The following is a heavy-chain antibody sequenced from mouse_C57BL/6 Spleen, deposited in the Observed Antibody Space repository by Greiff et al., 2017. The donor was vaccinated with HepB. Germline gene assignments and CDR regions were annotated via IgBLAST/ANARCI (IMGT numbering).Heavy chain of an antibody. D-gene: IGHD1-1*01. J-gene: IGHJ4*01. V-gene: IGHV1-50*01. CDR2: IDPSDSYT. CDR3: ARRHYYGSHYYYAMDY. Sequence: QVQLQQPGAELVKPGASVKLSCKASGYTFTSYWMQWVKQRPGQGLEWIGEIDPSDSYTNYNQKFKGKATLTVDTSSSTAYMQLSSLTSEDSAVYYCARRHYYGSHYYYAMDYWGQGTSVTVSS. CDR1: GYTFTSYW.